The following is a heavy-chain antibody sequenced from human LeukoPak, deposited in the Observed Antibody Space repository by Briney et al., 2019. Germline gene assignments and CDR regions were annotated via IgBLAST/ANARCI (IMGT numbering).Heavy chain of an antibody. D-gene: IGHD3-22*01. Sequence: GGSLRLSCAAPGFTFSSYAMSWVRQAPGKGLEWVSAISGSGGSTYYADSVKGRFTISRDNSKNTLYLQMNSLRAEDTAVYYCAKEMDYYDSSGYSFFDYWGQGTLVTVSS. CDR2: ISGSGGST. CDR3: AKEMDYYDSSGYSFFDY. V-gene: IGHV3-23*01. CDR1: GFTFSSYA. J-gene: IGHJ4*02.